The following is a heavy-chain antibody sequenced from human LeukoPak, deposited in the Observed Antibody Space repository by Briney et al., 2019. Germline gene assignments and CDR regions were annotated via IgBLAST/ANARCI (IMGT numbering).Heavy chain of an antibody. CDR1: GYTFTSYY. Sequence: GASVKVSCKSSGYTFTSYYIVWVRQAPGQGLEWMGLINPSGGSTSYAQKFQGRVTITADKSTSTAYMELSSLRSEDTAVYYCARGERIVATIIFDPWGQGTLVTVSS. CDR2: INPSGGST. CDR3: ARGERIVATIIFDP. V-gene: IGHV1-46*01. D-gene: IGHD5-12*01. J-gene: IGHJ5*02.